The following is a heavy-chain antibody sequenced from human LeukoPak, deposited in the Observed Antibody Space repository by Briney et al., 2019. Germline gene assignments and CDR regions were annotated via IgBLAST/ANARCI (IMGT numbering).Heavy chain of an antibody. V-gene: IGHV4-61*05. D-gene: IGHD1-1*01. J-gene: IGHJ4*02. CDR3: ASGWNDQNFDY. Sequence: SETLSLTCTVSAGSISSSNYYWGWIRQPPGKGLEWIGYIYYSGSTNYNPSLKSRVTISVDTSKNQFSLKLSSVTAADTAVYYCASGWNDQNFDYWGQGTLVTVSS. CDR2: IYYSGST. CDR1: AGSISSSNYY.